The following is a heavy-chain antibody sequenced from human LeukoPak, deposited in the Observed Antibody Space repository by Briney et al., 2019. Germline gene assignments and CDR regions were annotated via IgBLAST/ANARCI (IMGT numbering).Heavy chain of an antibody. V-gene: IGHV4-34*01. CDR3: AREEVSTVTSDAFHI. D-gene: IGHD4-17*01. Sequence: PSETLSLTCAVDGGSFSGYYWSWIRQPPGKGLEWIGEINHSGSTNYNPSLKSRVTISVDTSKNQFSLKLSSVTAADTAVYYCAREEVSTVTSDAFHIWAQGTMVTVSS. J-gene: IGHJ3*02. CDR2: INHSGST. CDR1: GGSFSGYY.